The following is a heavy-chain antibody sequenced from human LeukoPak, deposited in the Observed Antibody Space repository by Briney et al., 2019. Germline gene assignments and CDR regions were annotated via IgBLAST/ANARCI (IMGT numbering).Heavy chain of an antibody. V-gene: IGHV4-59*02. CDR1: GGSVSAFY. Sequence: SENLSFTCTVSGGSVSAFYWSWIRQPPGKGLQWIGYVSYTGSTNHTGSTNYNPSLKSRVNISVDTSNNQFSLKLSSLTAADTAVYFCARNRVATIYGKFDYWGQGTLVTVSS. CDR3: ARNRVATIYGKFDY. D-gene: IGHD5-12*01. CDR2: VSYTGSTNHTGST. J-gene: IGHJ4*02.